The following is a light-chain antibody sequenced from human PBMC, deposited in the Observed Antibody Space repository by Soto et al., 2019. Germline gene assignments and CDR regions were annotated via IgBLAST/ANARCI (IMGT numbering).Light chain of an antibody. CDR1: QTITTSQ. Sequence: EIVLTQSPGTLTLSPGEGATLFCRASQTITTSQLAWYQQKPGQAPRVLIFGASNRATGIPDRFSGSGSGTDFTLTISRLEPEDFAIYYCQQYAGSPRTFGQGTTVEVK. CDR2: GAS. CDR3: QQYAGSPRT. V-gene: IGKV3-20*01. J-gene: IGKJ1*01.